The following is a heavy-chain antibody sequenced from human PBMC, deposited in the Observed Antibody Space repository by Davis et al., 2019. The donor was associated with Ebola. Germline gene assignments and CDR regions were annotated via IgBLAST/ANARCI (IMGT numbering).Heavy chain of an antibody. V-gene: IGHV3-7*03. CDR2: IKQDGSDK. CDR3: ARNGPVPNWYYFDI. J-gene: IGHJ4*02. CDR1: GFTFSRYT. D-gene: IGHD1-1*01. Sequence: GESLKISCAASGFTFSRYTINWVRQAPGKGLEWVANIKQDGSDKNYVDSVKGRFTISRDNAKNSLYLQMNSLRAEDTAVYYCARNGPVPNWYYFDIWGQGTPVDVSS.